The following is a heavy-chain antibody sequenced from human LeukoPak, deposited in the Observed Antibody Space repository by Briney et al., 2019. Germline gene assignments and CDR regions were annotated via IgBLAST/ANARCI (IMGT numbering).Heavy chain of an antibody. Sequence: GGSLRLSCTTSGFTFGDYAMSWFRQAPGKGLEWISFIRSKVYGGTAEYAASVKGRFTISRDDSKSIAYLQMSSLKTEDTAVYYCTRGGYYDSSGYPYFDYRGQGTLVTVSS. J-gene: IGHJ4*02. CDR1: GFTFGDYA. CDR3: TRGGYYDSSGYPYFDY. V-gene: IGHV3-49*03. D-gene: IGHD3-22*01. CDR2: IRSKVYGGTA.